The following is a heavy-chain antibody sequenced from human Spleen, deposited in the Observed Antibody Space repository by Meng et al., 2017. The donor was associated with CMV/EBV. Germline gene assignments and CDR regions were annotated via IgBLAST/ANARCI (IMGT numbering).Heavy chain of an antibody. Sequence: GGSLRLSCAASGFTFGNYWVHWVRQAPGKGLVWVSRINGDVTATSYADSVKGRFTISRDNAKNSLFLQMSSLRAEDTAMYYCARAGLGYCSVTSCYNDYWGQGTLVTVSS. D-gene: IGHD2-2*02. CDR1: GFTFGNYW. V-gene: IGHV3-74*01. CDR3: ARAGLGYCSVTSCYNDY. J-gene: IGHJ4*02. CDR2: INGDVTAT.